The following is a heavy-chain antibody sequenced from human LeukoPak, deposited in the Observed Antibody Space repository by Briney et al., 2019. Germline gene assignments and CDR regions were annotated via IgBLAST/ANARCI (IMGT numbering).Heavy chain of an antibody. D-gene: IGHD5-18*01. CDR1: GFTFSSYG. J-gene: IGHJ4*02. CDR2: ISYDGSNK. CDR3: AKDWADSYGDY. Sequence: GGSLRLSCAAFGFTFSSYGMHWVRQAPGKGLEWVAVISYDGSNKYYADSVKGRFTISRDNSKNTLYLQMNSLRAEDTAVYYCAKDWADSYGDYWGQGTLVTVSS. V-gene: IGHV3-30*18.